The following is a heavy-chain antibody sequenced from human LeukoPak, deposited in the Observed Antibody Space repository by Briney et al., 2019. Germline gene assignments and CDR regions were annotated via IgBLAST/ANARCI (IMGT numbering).Heavy chain of an antibody. CDR2: INPSGGST. CDR1: GYTFTSYY. CDR3: ARDKVVVVPAAIYYYGMDV. D-gene: IGHD2-2*02. J-gene: IGHJ6*02. Sequence: ASVKVSCEASGYTFTSYYMHWVRQAPGQGLEWMGIINPSGGSTSYAQKFQGRVTMTRDTSTSTVYMELSSLRSEDTAVYYCARDKVVVVPAAIYYYGMDVWGQGTTVTVSS. V-gene: IGHV1-46*01.